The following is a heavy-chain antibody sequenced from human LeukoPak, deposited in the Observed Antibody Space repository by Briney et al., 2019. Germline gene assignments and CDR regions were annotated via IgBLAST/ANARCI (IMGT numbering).Heavy chain of an antibody. D-gene: IGHD4-23*01. Sequence: GGSLRLSCAVSGFSFSSYWMHWVRQAPGKGLVWVSRIKSDGSGTTCADSVKGRFTISRDNAKNTVYLQMNSVRAEDTAVYFCARGDYDGSGYWGQGTLVTVSS. V-gene: IGHV3-74*01. CDR1: GFSFSSYW. CDR2: IKSDGSGT. J-gene: IGHJ4*02. CDR3: ARGDYDGSGY.